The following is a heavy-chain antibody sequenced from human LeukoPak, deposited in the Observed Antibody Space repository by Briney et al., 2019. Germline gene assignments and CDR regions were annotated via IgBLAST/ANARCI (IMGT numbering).Heavy chain of an antibody. D-gene: IGHD1-26*01. CDR1: GGSISSSSYY. CDR3: AREVSVGRELLTGDWFDP. Sequence: PSETLSLTCTVSGGSISSSSYYWGWIRQPPGKGLEWIGSIYYSGSTYYNPSLRSRVTISVDTSKNQFSLKLSSVTAADTAVYYCAREVSVGRELLTGDWFDPWGQGTLVTVSS. V-gene: IGHV4-39*07. CDR2: IYYSGST. J-gene: IGHJ5*02.